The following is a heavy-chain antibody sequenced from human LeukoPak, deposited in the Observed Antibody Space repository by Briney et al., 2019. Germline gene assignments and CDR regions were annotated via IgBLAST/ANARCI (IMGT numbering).Heavy chain of an antibody. CDR2: ISDRSSYK. CDR3: ARDDIVTDYYFDY. Sequence: PGGSLRLSCAASGFTFSSYAMSWVRQAPGKGLEWVSSISDRSSYKYYADSVKGRFTISRDNAKNSLYLQMNSLRAEDTAVYYCARDDIVTDYYFDYWGQGTLVTVSS. D-gene: IGHD3-9*01. J-gene: IGHJ4*02. CDR1: GFTFSSYA. V-gene: IGHV3-21*01.